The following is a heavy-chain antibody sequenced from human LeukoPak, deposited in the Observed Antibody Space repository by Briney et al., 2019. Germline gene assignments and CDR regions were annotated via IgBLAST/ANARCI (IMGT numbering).Heavy chain of an antibody. CDR2: IFHDGNT. CDR3: ARSTILAVLD. J-gene: IGHJ4*02. V-gene: IGHV4-30-2*01. D-gene: IGHD3-3*02. Sequence: SETLSLTCTVSGGSISSGDYYWSWIRQPPGKGLEWIGYIFHDGNTYYNPSLKSRVTLSVDKSKNQFSLQLSSVTAADTAVYYCARSTILAVLDWGQGTLVTVSS. CDR1: GGSISSGDYY.